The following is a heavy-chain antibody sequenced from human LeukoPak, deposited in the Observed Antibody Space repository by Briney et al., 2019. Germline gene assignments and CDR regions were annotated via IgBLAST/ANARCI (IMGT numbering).Heavy chain of an antibody. CDR2: TYYRSKWST. D-gene: IGHD7-27*01. Sequence: SQTLSLTRAISGDSVSSNSAAWNWTRQSPSRGLEWLGRTYYRSKWSTDYAVSVKSRITVNPDTSKNQFSLQLNSVTPEDTAVYYCARLENWAFDFWGQGTLITVSS. J-gene: IGHJ4*02. CDR3: ARLENWAFDF. CDR1: GDSVSSNSAA. V-gene: IGHV6-1*01.